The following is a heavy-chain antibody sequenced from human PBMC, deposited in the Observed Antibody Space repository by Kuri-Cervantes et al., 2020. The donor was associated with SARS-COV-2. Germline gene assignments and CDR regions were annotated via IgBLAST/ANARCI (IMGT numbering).Heavy chain of an antibody. CDR2: IKHDGSAK. V-gene: IGHV3-7*01. D-gene: IGHD6-19*01. CDR1: GFTFSSHW. CDR3: ARASGSGWYNYYYGMDV. J-gene: IGHJ6*02. Sequence: GGSLRLSCAASGFTFSSHWMSWVRQAPGKGLEWVANIKHDGSAKYYVDSVKGRFTISRDNAKNSLYLQMNSLRAEDTAVYYCARASGSGWYNYYYGMDVWGQGTTVTVSS.